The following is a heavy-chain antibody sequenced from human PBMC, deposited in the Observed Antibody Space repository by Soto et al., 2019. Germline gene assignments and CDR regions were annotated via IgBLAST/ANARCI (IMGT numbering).Heavy chain of an antibody. CDR1: GGSFSGYY. D-gene: IGHD6-13*01. J-gene: IGHJ6*02. CDR2: INHSGST. V-gene: IGHV4-34*01. Sequence: SETLSLTCAVYGGSFSGYYWSWIRQPPGKGLEWIGEINHSGSTNYNPSLKSRVTISVDTSKNQFSLKLSSVTAADTAVYYCARGRIAAAQTRTPPHLVYYGMDVWGQGTTVTVSS. CDR3: ARGRIAAAQTRTPPHLVYYGMDV.